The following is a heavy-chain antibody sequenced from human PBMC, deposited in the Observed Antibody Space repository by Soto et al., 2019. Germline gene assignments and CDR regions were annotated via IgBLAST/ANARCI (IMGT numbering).Heavy chain of an antibody. V-gene: IGHV1-2*04. CDR1: GYTFTGYY. CDR2: INPNSGGT. CDR3: ARADYYGSGSYPDYYYYGMDV. D-gene: IGHD3-10*01. J-gene: IGHJ6*02. Sequence: APVKVSCKASGYTFTGYYMHWVRQAPGQGLEWMGWINPNSGGTNYAQKFQGWVTMTRDTSISTAYVELSRLRSDDTAVYYCARADYYGSGSYPDYYYYGMDVWGQGTTVTVSS.